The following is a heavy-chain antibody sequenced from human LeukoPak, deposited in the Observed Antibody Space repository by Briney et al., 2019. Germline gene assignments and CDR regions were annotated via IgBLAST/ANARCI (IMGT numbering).Heavy chain of an antibody. CDR2: IRYDGSNK. V-gene: IGHV3-30*02. CDR1: GFTFSSYG. Sequence: GGSLRLSCAASGFTFSSYGMYWVRQAPGKGLEWVAFIRYDGSNKYYADSVKGRFTISRDNSKNTLYLQMNSLRAEDTAVYYCAKDVGILWFGDQGFDYWGQGTLVTVSS. D-gene: IGHD3-10*01. J-gene: IGHJ4*02. CDR3: AKDVGILWFGDQGFDY.